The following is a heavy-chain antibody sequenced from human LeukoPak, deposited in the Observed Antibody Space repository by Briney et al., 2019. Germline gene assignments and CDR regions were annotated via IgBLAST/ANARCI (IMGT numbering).Heavy chain of an antibody. D-gene: IGHD1-7*01. CDR1: GGSFSGYY. CDR2: INHSGSP. J-gene: IGHJ5*02. V-gene: IGHV4-34*01. CDR3: ARGVWGTTGTTSFWFDP. Sequence: ASETLSLTCAVYGGSFSGYYWSWIRQPPGKGLEWIGEINHSGSPNYNPSLKSRVTMSVDTSKNQFSLKLSSVTAADTAVYYCARGVWGTTGTTSFWFDPWGQGTLVTVSS.